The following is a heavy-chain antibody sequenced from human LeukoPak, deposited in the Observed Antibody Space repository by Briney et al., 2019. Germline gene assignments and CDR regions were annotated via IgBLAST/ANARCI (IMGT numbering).Heavy chain of an antibody. J-gene: IGHJ4*02. CDR2: ISTYNGNP. D-gene: IGHD1-26*01. V-gene: IGHV1-18*01. CDR1: GYTFNKYD. CDR3: ARVMGAHDY. Sequence: ASVKVSCKASGYTFNKYDITWVRQAPGQGLEWMGWISTYNGNPNPAKKFQGRVTMTTDTSTSTAYMELRSLRSDDTAVYYCARVMGAHDYWGQGTLVTVSS.